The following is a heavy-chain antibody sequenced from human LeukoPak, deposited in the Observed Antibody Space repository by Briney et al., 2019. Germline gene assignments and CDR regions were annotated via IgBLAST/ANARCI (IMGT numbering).Heavy chain of an antibody. V-gene: IGHV4-61*01. CDR1: GGSLSSGSYY. CDR3: ARGGRLAYCGGDCLETNWFDP. D-gene: IGHD2-21*02. Sequence: SETLSLTCTVSGGSLSSGSYYWSWLRQPPGKGLEWIGYIYYSGNTNYNPSLKRRLTITVDTSKNQFSLQLSSVTAADTAVYYCARGGRLAYCGGDCLETNWFDPWGQGTLVTVSS. J-gene: IGHJ5*02. CDR2: IYYSGNT.